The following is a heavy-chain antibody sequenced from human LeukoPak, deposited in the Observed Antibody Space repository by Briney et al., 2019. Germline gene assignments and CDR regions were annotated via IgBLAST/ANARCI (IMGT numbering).Heavy chain of an antibody. D-gene: IGHD3-22*01. Sequence: PSETLSLTCTVSGGSINIGDYYWGWIRQPPGKGLEWIGYIYYSGSTYYNPSLKSRVTISVDTSKNQFSLKLSSVTAADTAVYYCARDPSYYDSSGYPKWGQGTLVTVSS. CDR1: GGSINIGDYY. CDR3: ARDPSYYDSSGYPK. J-gene: IGHJ4*02. V-gene: IGHV4-31*03. CDR2: IYYSGST.